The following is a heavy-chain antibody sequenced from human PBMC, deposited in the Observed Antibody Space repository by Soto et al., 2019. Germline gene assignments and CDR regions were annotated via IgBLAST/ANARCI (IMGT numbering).Heavy chain of an antibody. D-gene: IGHD5-12*01. V-gene: IGHV1-46*01. CDR1: GYTFSDNY. Sequence: GASVKVSCKASGYTFSDNYMHWVRQAPGQGLEWMAIINPSSGIANYAHKFQDRFIMTRDSSTGTVYMELSSLTSDDTAFYYCARDRFGSGYSFDYRGQGPLVTVSS. CDR3: ARDRFGSGYSFDY. CDR2: INPSSGIA. J-gene: IGHJ4*02.